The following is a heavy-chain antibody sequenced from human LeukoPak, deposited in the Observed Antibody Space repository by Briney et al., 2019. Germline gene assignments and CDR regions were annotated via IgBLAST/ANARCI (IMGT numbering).Heavy chain of an antibody. Sequence: SETLSLTCTVSGGSISSYYWSWIRQPPGKGLEWIGYIYYSGSTNYNPSLKSRVTISVDTSKNQFSLKLSPVTAADTAVYYCARVTSITIFGVPFGRNYFDYWGQGTLVTVSS. V-gene: IGHV4-59*12. J-gene: IGHJ4*02. CDR1: GGSISSYY. CDR2: IYYSGST. D-gene: IGHD3-3*01. CDR3: ARVTSITIFGVPFGRNYFDY.